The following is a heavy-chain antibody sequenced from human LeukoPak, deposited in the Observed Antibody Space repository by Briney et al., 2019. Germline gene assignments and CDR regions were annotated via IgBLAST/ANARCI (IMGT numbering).Heavy chain of an antibody. CDR1: GGTFSSYA. D-gene: IGHD3-10*01. V-gene: IGHV1-69*05. CDR2: IIPIFGTE. CDR3: AIQYPGRLLWFGEPVSTPLLDV. J-gene: IGHJ6*04. Sequence: ASVKVSCKASGGTFSSYAISWVRQAPGQGLEWMGRIIPIFGTENYAQKFQGRVTITTDESTSTAYMELSSLRSEDTAVYYCAIQYPGRLLWFGEPVSTPLLDVWGKGTTVTVSS.